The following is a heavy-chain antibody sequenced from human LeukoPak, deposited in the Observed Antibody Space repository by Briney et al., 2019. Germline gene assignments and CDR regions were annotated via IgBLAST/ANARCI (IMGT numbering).Heavy chain of an antibody. J-gene: IGHJ4*02. V-gene: IGHV3-23*01. CDR3: ARGPSGYHNT. CDR2: ISGSGGST. D-gene: IGHD5-12*01. CDR1: GFTFSNYG. Sequence: GGSLRLSCAASGFTFSNYGMSWVRQAPGKGLEWVSTISGSGGSTYYADSVKGRFTISRDNSKNTLYLQMNSLRAEDTAVYYCARGPSGYHNTGGQGTLVTVSS.